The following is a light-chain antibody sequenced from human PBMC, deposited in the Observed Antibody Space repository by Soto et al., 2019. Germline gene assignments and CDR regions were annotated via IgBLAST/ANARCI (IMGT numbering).Light chain of an antibody. V-gene: IGKV1-27*01. Sequence: DIQMTQAPTSLSASVGDRVTITCRASQDIRNFVAWYQQKPGKAPKLLIYAASTLQSGVPSRFSGRGSGTDFTLTINSLLPEDVATYSCQKYSSVPVFGPGTKVEI. J-gene: IGKJ3*01. CDR1: QDIRNF. CDR3: QKYSSVPV. CDR2: AAS.